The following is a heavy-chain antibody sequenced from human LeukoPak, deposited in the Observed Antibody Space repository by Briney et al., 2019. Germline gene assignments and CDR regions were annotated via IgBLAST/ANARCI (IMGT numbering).Heavy chain of an antibody. Sequence: ASVTVSFKSSGYTFISHGITWVRQAPGQGLESMGWISTYSGNTHYAQKFQGRVTLTKDTSTTTAYLELRSLRSDDTAVYYCARDLAVLGVVFTSYMDVWGQGTPVTVSS. V-gene: IGHV1-18*01. CDR2: ISTYSGNT. J-gene: IGHJ6*03. CDR3: ARDLAVLGVVFTSYMDV. D-gene: IGHD3-3*01. CDR1: GYTFISHG.